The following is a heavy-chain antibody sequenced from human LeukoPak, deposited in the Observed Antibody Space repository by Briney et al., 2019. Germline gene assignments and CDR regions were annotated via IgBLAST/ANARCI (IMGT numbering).Heavy chain of an antibody. V-gene: IGHV1-24*01. D-gene: IGHD3-16*02. Sequence: ASVKVSCKVSGYTLTELSIHWVRQAPGKGLGWMGDEDGGPIYAQKFQGRVTMTEDTSTDTAYMDVSSLRSEDTAVYYCVSIDLDSWGQGTLVTVSS. CDR2: EDGGP. J-gene: IGHJ4*02. CDR3: VSIDLDS. CDR1: GYTLTELS.